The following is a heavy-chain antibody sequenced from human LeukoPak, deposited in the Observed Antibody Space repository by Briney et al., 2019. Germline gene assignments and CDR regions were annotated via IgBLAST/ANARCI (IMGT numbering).Heavy chain of an antibody. J-gene: IGHJ4*02. V-gene: IGHV3-15*01. CDR2: IKSRPDGGTT. CDR1: GFTFTNAW. D-gene: IGHD5-12*01. CDR3: ITVYDSVAN. Sequence: GGSLRLSCAASGFTFTNAWMDWVRQAPGKGLEWVGRIKSRPDGGTTVFAAHVKGRFTISRDDSKNTLYLHMNSLKTEDTAVYYCITVYDSVANWGRGTLVTVSS.